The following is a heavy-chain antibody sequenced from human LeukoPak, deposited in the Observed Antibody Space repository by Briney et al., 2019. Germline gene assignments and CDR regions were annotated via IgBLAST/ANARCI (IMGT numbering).Heavy chain of an antibody. CDR1: GYTLTELS. CDR3: ATPTSETIFGALNYGMDV. J-gene: IGHJ6*02. CDR2: FDPEDGET. V-gene: IGHV1-24*01. Sequence: ASVKVSCKVSGYTLTELSMHWVRQAPGKGLGWMGGFDPEDGETIYAQKFQGRVTMTEDTSTDTAYMELSSLRSEDTAVYYCATPTSETIFGALNYGMDVWGQGTTVTVSS. D-gene: IGHD3-3*01.